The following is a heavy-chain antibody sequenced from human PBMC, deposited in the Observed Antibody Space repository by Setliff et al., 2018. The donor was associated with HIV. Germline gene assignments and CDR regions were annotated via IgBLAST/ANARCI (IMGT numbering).Heavy chain of an antibody. J-gene: IGHJ4*02. CDR1: GSTMSKFW. Sequence: GGSLRLSCKTSGSTMSKFWMSWVRQVPGKGLEWVANIKQDGSQKYYVDSVKGRFTISRDNGKNAIYLQMNSLRADDTAIYYCASTFFGGPTATPGGKIAFDYWGQGTLVTVSS. D-gene: IGHD3-16*01. CDR2: IKQDGSQK. V-gene: IGHV3-7*05. CDR3: ASTFFGGPTATPGGKIAFDY.